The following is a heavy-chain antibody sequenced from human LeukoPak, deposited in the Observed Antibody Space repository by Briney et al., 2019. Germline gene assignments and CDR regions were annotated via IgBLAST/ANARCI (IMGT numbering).Heavy chain of an antibody. D-gene: IGHD6-19*01. Sequence: GGSLRLSCAASGFTFSSYEMNWVRQAPGKGLEWVSYISSSGSTIYYADSVKGRFTISRDNAKNSLYLQMNSLRAEDTAVYYCARDGQWLVPFDYWGQGTLVTVSS. CDR1: GFTFSSYE. CDR3: ARDGQWLVPFDY. V-gene: IGHV3-48*03. CDR2: ISSSGSTI. J-gene: IGHJ4*02.